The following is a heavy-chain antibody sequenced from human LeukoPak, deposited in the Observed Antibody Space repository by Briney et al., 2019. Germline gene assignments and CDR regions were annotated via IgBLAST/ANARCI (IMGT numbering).Heavy chain of an antibody. CDR2: IKSKTDGGTT. J-gene: IGHJ4*02. Sequence: GGSLRLSCAASGFTFSAHSMNWVRQAPGKGLEWVGRIKSKTDGGTTDYAAPVKGRFTISRDDSKNTLYLQMNSLKTEDTAVYYCTTRIVGATTVDYWGQGTLVTVSS. CDR1: GFTFSAHS. V-gene: IGHV3-15*01. CDR3: TTRIVGATTVDY. D-gene: IGHD1-26*01.